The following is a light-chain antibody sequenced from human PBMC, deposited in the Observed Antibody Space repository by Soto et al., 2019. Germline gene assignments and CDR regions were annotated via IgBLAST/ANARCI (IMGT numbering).Light chain of an antibody. J-gene: IGKJ1*01. CDR3: QEYGSSRT. Sequence: ENVLTQSPGTLSLSPGERATLSCRASQSVSSNYLAWYQQKPGQAPRLLIYGASSRATGIPDRFSGSGSGTDFTLTISRLEPEDFAVYYCQEYGSSRTFGQGTKV. CDR1: QSVSSNY. CDR2: GAS. V-gene: IGKV3-20*01.